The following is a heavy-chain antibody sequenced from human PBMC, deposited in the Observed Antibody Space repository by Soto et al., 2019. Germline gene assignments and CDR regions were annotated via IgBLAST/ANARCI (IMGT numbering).Heavy chain of an antibody. CDR1: GFTFSSYG. D-gene: IGHD5-18*01. V-gene: IGHV3-33*01. J-gene: IGHJ2*01. CDR2: IWYDGSNK. CDR3: ARIHEDWYFDL. Sequence: QVQLVESGGGVVQPGRSLRLSCAASGFTFSSYGMHWVRQAPGKGLEWVAVIWYDGSNKYYADSVKGRFTISRDNSKNTLYLQMNSLRAEDTAVYHCARIHEDWYFDLWGRGTLVTVSS.